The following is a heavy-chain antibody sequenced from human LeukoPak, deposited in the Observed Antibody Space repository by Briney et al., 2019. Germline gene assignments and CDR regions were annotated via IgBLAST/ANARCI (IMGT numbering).Heavy chain of an antibody. J-gene: IGHJ4*02. CDR1: GGSISSYY. D-gene: IGHD6-19*01. CDR2: IYYSGST. V-gene: IGHV4-59*08. CDR3: ARSPTAVAGDALTDY. Sequence: SETPSVTCTVSGGSISSYYWSWIRQPPGKGLEWIGYIYYSGSTNYNPSLKSRVTISVDTSKNQFSLRLSSVTAADTAVYYCARSPTAVAGDALTDYWGTGTLVTVSS.